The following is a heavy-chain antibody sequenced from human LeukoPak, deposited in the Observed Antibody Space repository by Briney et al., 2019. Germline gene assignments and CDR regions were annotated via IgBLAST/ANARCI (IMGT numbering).Heavy chain of an antibody. V-gene: IGHV4-39*01. D-gene: IGHD1-1*01. CDR3: ARLWRAAIDY. CDR1: GNSISSSSYY. CDR2: IYYSGST. Sequence: PSETLSLTCTVSGNSISSSSYYWGWIRQPPGKGLEWIGSIYYSGSTYYNPSLKSRVTISSDTSKNQYSLKLSSVTAADTAVYYCARLWRAAIDYGGQGTLVTVSS. J-gene: IGHJ4*02.